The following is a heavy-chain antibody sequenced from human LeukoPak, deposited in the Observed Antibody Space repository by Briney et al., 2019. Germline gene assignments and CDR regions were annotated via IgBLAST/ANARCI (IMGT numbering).Heavy chain of an antibody. CDR1: GDSISSGSYY. CDR2: IYTSGST. J-gene: IGHJ4*02. Sequence: SETLSLTCTVSGDSISSGSYYWSWIRQPAGKGLEWIGRIYTSGSTNYNPSLKSRVTISVDTSKNQFSLKLSSVTAADTAVYYCARRYSYGYFGYWGQGTLVTVSS. V-gene: IGHV4-61*02. CDR3: ARRYSYGYFGY. D-gene: IGHD5-18*01.